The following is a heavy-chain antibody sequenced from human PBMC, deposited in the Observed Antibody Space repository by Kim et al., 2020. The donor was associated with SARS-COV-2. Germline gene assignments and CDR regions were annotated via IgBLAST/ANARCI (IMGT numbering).Heavy chain of an antibody. D-gene: IGHD5-12*01. J-gene: IGHJ2*01. CDR2: IYYSGST. Sequence: SETLSLTCTVSGGSISSYYWSWIRQPPGKGLEWIGYIYYSGSTNYNPSLKSRVTISVDTSKNQFSLKLSSVTAADTAVYYCAREGSGYDFEQWQNWYFDLWGRGTLVTVSS. CDR3: AREGSGYDFEQWQNWYFDL. V-gene: IGHV4-59*01. CDR1: GGSISSYY.